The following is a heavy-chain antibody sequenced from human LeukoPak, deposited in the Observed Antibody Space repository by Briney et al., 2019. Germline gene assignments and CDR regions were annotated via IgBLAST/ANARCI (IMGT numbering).Heavy chain of an antibody. J-gene: IGHJ5*02. Sequence: SVKVSCKASGGTFSSYAISWVRQAPGQGLEWMGGIIPIFGTANYAQKFQGRVTITADKSTSTAYMELSSLRSEDTAMYYCASNIVVVPAAIGSWFDPWGQGTLVTVSS. D-gene: IGHD2-2*02. V-gene: IGHV1-69*06. CDR1: GGTFSSYA. CDR3: ASNIVVVPAAIGSWFDP. CDR2: IIPIFGTA.